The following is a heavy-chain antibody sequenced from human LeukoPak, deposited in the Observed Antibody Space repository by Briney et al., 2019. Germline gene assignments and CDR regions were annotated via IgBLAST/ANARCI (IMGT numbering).Heavy chain of an antibody. Sequence: RASVKVSCKASGYTFTGYYMHWVRQAPRQGLEWMGWINPNSGGTNYAQKFQGRVTMTRDTSISTAYMELSRLRSDDTAVYYCARGRDSSGYYYHFDYWGQGTLVTVSS. CDR3: ARGRDSSGYYYHFDY. V-gene: IGHV1-2*02. CDR2: INPNSGGT. D-gene: IGHD3-22*01. J-gene: IGHJ4*02. CDR1: GYTFTGYY.